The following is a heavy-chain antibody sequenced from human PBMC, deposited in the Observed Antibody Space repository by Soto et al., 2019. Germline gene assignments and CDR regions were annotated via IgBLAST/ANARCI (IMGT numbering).Heavy chain of an antibody. J-gene: IGHJ6*02. CDR1: VYHFAYQW. CDR3: ARLLGDSSDDDYGIDV. CDR2: LYPGVSNT. Sequence: PGESLKISCKGSVYHFAYQWIGWVRQMPGTGLEWMGILYPGVSNTRYSRSLQGQVTFSADKSISTAYLQWSSLKASESAIYYCARLLGDSSDDDYGIDVWGQGTTVTVSS. V-gene: IGHV5-51*01. D-gene: IGHD1-1*01.